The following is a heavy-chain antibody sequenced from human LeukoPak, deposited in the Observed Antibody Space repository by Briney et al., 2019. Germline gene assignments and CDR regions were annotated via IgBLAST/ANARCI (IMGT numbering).Heavy chain of an antibody. CDR2: INHGGTT. CDR1: GGSFSGYY. D-gene: IGHD3-22*01. CDR3: ARVCYYYSSGYYLGWYFDL. Sequence: AAESLSLTCAVYGGSFSGYYWSWIRQPPGEVMEWLGEINHGGTTNSNPSRKGRLTISVDTSKNQFFLKLSSVTPAATAVISCARVCYYYSSGYYLGWYFDLWGRGTLVTVSS. J-gene: IGHJ2*01. V-gene: IGHV4-34*01.